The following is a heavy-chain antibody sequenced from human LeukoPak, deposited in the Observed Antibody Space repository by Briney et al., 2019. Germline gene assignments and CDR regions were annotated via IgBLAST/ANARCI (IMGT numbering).Heavy chain of an antibody. Sequence: EASVKVSCKASGYTFTSYYMHWVRQAPGQGLEWMGIINPSGGSTSYAQKFQGRDTMTRDMSTSTVYMELSSLRSEDTAVYYCARGRGNFYGDYRMVFDYWGQGTLVTVSS. CDR1: GYTFTSYY. V-gene: IGHV1-46*01. D-gene: IGHD4-17*01. CDR2: INPSGGST. CDR3: ARGRGNFYGDYRMVFDY. J-gene: IGHJ4*02.